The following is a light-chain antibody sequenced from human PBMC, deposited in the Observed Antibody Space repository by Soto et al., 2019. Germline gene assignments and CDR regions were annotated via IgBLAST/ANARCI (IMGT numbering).Light chain of an antibody. V-gene: IGLV2-14*01. J-gene: IGLJ3*02. CDR2: GVS. CDR1: SSDVGGHNF. Sequence: QSALTQPASVSGSPGQSITISCTGTSSDVGGHNFVSWYQQHPGKAPKVMIYGVSDRPSGVSNRFSGSKSGNTASLTIAGPQAEDEADYYCSSYTRANTWVFGGGTKLTVL. CDR3: SSYTRANTWV.